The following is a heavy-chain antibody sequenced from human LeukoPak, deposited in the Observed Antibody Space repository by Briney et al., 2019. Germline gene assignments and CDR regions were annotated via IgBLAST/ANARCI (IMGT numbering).Heavy chain of an antibody. CDR3: ARDLNDYGSGPY. D-gene: IGHD3-10*01. CDR2: ISSSSSYI. J-gene: IGHJ4*02. Sequence: GGSLRLSCAASGFTFSSYSMNWVRQAPGKGLEWVSSISSSSSYIYYADSVKGRFTISRDNAKNSLYLQMNSLRAEDTAVYYCARDLNDYGSGPYWGQGTLVTVSS. CDR1: GFTFSSYS. V-gene: IGHV3-21*01.